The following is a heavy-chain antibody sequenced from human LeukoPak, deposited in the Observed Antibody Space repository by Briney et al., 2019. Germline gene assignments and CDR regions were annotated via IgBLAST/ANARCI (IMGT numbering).Heavy chain of an antibody. CDR1: GYTLTELS. CDR2: FDPEDGET. Sequence: ASVKVSCKVSGYTLTELSMHWVRQAPGKGLEWMGGFDPEDGETIYAQKFQGRVTMTEDTSTDTAYMELSSLRSEDTAVYYCATGFKWELLYGYFQHWGQGTLVTVSS. D-gene: IGHD1-26*01. J-gene: IGHJ1*01. CDR3: ATGFKWELLYGYFQH. V-gene: IGHV1-24*01.